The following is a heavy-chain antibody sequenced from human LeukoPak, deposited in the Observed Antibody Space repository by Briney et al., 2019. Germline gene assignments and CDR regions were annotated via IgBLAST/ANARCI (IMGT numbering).Heavy chain of an antibody. CDR2: INPNTGGT. D-gene: IGHD4/OR15-4a*01. CDR1: GYTFTGYY. V-gene: IGHV1-2*02. CDR3: ATTHAAGAVANWFDP. Sequence: ASVKVPCKASGYTFTGYYIHWVRQAPGQGLEWMGWINPNTGGTNYAQRFQVRVTMTRDTSISTAYMELSRLTSDDTAVYYCATTHAAGAVANWFDPWGQGTLVTVSS. J-gene: IGHJ5*02.